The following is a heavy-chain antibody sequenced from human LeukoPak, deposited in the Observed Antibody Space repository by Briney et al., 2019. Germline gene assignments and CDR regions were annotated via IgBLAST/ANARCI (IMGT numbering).Heavy chain of an antibody. CDR3: ASDIVVVSGFDY. D-gene: IGHD2-15*01. CDR2: ISYDGSNK. J-gene: IGHJ4*02. V-gene: IGHV3-30*03. CDR1: GFTFSSYG. Sequence: GRPLRLPCAASGFTFSSYGMHWVRQAPGKGLEWVAVISYDGSNKYYADSVKGRFTISRDNSKNTLYLQMNSLRAEDTAVYYCASDIVVVSGFDYWGQGTLVTVSS.